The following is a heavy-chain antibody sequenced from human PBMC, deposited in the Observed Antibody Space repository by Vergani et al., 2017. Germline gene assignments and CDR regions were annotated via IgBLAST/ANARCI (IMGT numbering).Heavy chain of an antibody. J-gene: IGHJ3*02. Sequence: EVQLVESGGGLVKPGGSLRLSCAASGFTFSSYSMNWVRQAPGKGLEWVSSISSSSSYIYYADSVKGRFTISRDNAKNSLYLQMNSLRAEDTAVYYCASLGYGSGGSGANDAFDIWGQGTMVTVSS. V-gene: IGHV3-21*01. CDR2: ISSSSSYI. CDR1: GFTFSSYS. D-gene: IGHD3-10*01. CDR3: ASLGYGSGGSGANDAFDI.